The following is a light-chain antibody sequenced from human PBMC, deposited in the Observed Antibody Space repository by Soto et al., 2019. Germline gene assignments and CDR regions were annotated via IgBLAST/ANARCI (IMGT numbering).Light chain of an antibody. CDR2: STT. J-gene: IGLJ2*01. CDR1: TGAVTSGYY. Sequence: QAVVTQEPSLTVSPGGTVTLTCASSTGAVTSGYYPNWFQQKPGQPPRALIYSTTYKHSWTPARFSGSLLGGKAALTLSGMQPEDEAEYYCLLFYGDAVVFGGGTKLTVL. V-gene: IGLV7-43*01. CDR3: LLFYGDAVV.